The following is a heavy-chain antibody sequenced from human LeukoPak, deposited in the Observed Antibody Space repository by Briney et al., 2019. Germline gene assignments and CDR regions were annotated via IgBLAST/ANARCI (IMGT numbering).Heavy chain of an antibody. D-gene: IGHD3-10*01. V-gene: IGHV3-66*04. CDR1: GFSISSND. J-gene: IGHJ4*02. CDR2: IYISAIT. CDR3: AKRSPPY. Sequence: GGSLRLSCTASGFSISSNDMNWVRQSPGKGLEGVSLIYISAITKYADSVQGRFTVSRDKSKNTLYLQVNSLRAEDTAVYYCAKRSPPYWGQGALVTVSS.